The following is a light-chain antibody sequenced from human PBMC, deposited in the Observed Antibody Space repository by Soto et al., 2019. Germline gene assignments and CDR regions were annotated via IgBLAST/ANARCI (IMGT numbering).Light chain of an antibody. J-gene: IGKJ5*01. V-gene: IGKV3-11*01. Sequence: IVVSHSPATLSLSPGERATLSCRASQSVSRYLAWYQQKPGQAPRLLIYDASNRVTGIPARFSGSGSGTDFTLTISSLEPEDFAVYYCQQRSNWPPFTFGQGTRLENK. CDR1: QSVSRY. CDR2: DAS. CDR3: QQRSNWPPFT.